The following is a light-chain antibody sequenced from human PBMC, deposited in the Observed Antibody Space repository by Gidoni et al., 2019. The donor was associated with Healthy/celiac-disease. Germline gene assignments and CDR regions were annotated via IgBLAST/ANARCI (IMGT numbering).Light chain of an antibody. J-gene: IGKJ4*01. CDR1: QSVLYSSNNKNY. Sequence: DIVMTQSPDSLAVSLGERATINCKFSQSVLYSSNNKNYLAWYQQKPGQPPKLLIYWASTRESGVPDRFSGSGSGTDFTLTISSLQAEDVAVYYCQQYYSIPLTFGGXTKVEIK. CDR2: WAS. V-gene: IGKV4-1*01. CDR3: QQYYSIPLT.